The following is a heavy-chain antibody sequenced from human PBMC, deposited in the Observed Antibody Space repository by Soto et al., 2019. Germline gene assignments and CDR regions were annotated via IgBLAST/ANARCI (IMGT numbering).Heavy chain of an antibody. D-gene: IGHD1-26*01. CDR3: ARGGRYYEDVIHGALDI. CDR2: ISPYNGNT. CDR1: GYTFTTYG. Sequence: QVQLVQSGAEVRKPGASVKVSCKASGYTFTTYGISWVRQAPGQGLEWMAWISPYNGNTNYAQKRQGRVTMTTDTSTSTAYMELTSLRSDVTAVYYCARGGRYYEDVIHGALDIWGQGTMVTVPS. V-gene: IGHV1-18*01. J-gene: IGHJ3*02.